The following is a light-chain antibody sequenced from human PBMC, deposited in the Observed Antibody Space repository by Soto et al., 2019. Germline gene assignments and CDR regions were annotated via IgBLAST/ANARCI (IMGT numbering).Light chain of an antibody. CDR1: QTVNNNY. J-gene: IGKJ4*01. CDR2: GAS. CDR3: QQYDKWPLT. Sequence: ELVLTQSPGTLSLSPGERANLSCRASQTVNNNYLAWYQQNPGQAPRLLIYGASTRATGIPTRFSGGGSGTDFTLTISSLQSEDFGLYFCQQYDKWPLTFGGGTKVDI. V-gene: IGKV3-20*01.